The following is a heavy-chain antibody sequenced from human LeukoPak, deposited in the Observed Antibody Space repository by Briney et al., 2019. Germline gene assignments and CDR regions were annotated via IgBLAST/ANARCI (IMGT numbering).Heavy chain of an antibody. V-gene: IGHV3-23*01. CDR2: ISGSGGST. CDR1: GFTFSSYA. CDR3: AKGGGSSWHGAVWFDP. D-gene: IGHD6-13*01. Sequence: PGGSLRLSCAASGFTFSSYAMSWVRQAPGKGLEWVSAISGSGGSTYYADSVKGRFTISRDNSKNTLYLQMNSLRAEDTAVYYCAKGGGSSWHGAVWFDPWGQGTLVTVSS. J-gene: IGHJ5*02.